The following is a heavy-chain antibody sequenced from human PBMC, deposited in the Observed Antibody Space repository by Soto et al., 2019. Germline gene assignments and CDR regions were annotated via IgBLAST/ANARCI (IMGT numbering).Heavy chain of an antibody. V-gene: IGHV4-30-2*01. Sequence: QLQLQESGSGLVKPAQTLSLTCAVSGGSISRGGYSWSWIRQPPGKGLEWLGYISHRGSTYYNPARKSRVSISVDRSKNQFSLKLSSVTAADTAVYYCARGEVTMVRGVIYYYYGMDVWGQGTTVTVSS. J-gene: IGHJ6*02. CDR2: ISHRGST. CDR1: GGSISRGGYS. D-gene: IGHD3-10*01. CDR3: ARGEVTMVRGVIYYYYGMDV.